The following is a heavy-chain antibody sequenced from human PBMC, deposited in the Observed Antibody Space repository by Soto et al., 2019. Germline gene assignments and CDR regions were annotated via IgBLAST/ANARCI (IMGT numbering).Heavy chain of an antibody. V-gene: IGHV4-34*01. D-gene: IGHD2-2*01. CDR3: ARGVKDNVVVPAAHGFFDY. CDR1: GGSFSGYY. Sequence: SETLSLTCAVYGGSFSGYYWSWIRQPPGKGLEWIGEINHSGSTNYNPSLKSRVTISVDTSKNQFSLKLSSVTAADTAVYYCARGVKDNVVVPAAHGFFDYWGQGTLVTVSS. J-gene: IGHJ4*02. CDR2: INHSGST.